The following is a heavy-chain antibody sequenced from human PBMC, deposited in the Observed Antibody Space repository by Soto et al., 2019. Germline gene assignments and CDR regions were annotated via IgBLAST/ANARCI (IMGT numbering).Heavy chain of an antibody. CDR2: FDPEDGET. J-gene: IGHJ6*02. CDR1: GYTLTELS. D-gene: IGHD3-10*01. Sequence: GASVKVSCKVSGYTLTELSMHWVRQAPGKGLEWMGGFDPEDGETIYAQKFQGRVTMTEDTSTDTAYMELSSLRSEDTAVYYCARAKRVTMVRGVPYGGMDVWGQGTTVTVSS. CDR3: ARAKRVTMVRGVPYGGMDV. V-gene: IGHV1-24*01.